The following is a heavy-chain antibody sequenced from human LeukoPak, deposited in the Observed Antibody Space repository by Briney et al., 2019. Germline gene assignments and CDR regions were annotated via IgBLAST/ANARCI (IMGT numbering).Heavy chain of an antibody. Sequence: GASVKVSCKASGGTFSSYTISWVRQAPGQGLEWMGGIIPIFGTANYAQKFQGRVTITADESTSTAYMELSSLRSEDTAVYYCARDPSIAAAGTDYWGQGTLVTVSS. CDR2: IIPIFGTA. CDR1: GGTFSSYT. CDR3: ARDPSIAAAGTDY. J-gene: IGHJ4*02. D-gene: IGHD6-13*01. V-gene: IGHV1-69*13.